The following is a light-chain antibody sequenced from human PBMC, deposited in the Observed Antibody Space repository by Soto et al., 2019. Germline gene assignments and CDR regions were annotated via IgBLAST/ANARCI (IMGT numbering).Light chain of an antibody. V-gene: IGKV3-20*01. Sequence: EIVLTQSPGTLSLSPGERATLSCRASHIVSSTWLTWYQQKPGQAPRRLIYGASIRATGIPDRFSGSGSGTDFTLTISRLEPEDFAVYYCQYYGDSPRVTFGGGTKVEIK. CDR3: QYYGDSPRVT. CDR2: GAS. CDR1: HIVSSTW. J-gene: IGKJ4*01.